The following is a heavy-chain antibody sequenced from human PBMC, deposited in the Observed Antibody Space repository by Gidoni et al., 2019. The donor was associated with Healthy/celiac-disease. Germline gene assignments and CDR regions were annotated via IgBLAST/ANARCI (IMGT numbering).Heavy chain of an antibody. Sequence: GSISSSSYYGGWIRQPPGKGLEWIGNFYYCGRTYYNPSLKSRVTISVDTSKNQFSLNLSSLTAADTAVYYCARQSGYCSSTSCHNKYYYYYGMDVWGQGPTVTVSS. J-gene: IGHJ6*02. CDR1: GSISSSSYY. D-gene: IGHD2-2*01. CDR3: ARQSGYCSSTSCHNKYYYYYGMDV. CDR2: FYYCGRT. V-gene: IGHV4-39*01.